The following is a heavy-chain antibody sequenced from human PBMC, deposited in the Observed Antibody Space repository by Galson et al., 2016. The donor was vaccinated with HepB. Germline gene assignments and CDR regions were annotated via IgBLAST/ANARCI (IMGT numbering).Heavy chain of an antibody. D-gene: IGHD2-2*01. V-gene: IGHV3-23*01. CDR3: AKDLDIVVVPSAIDY. Sequence: SPRLSCAGSGFSFSRYAMRWARRAPGRGLEWVSVISGSGDRRYYADSVKGRFIISRDNSKNTVYLQMNSLRVEDTAVYYCAKDLDIVVVPSAIDYWGQGTLVTVSS. J-gene: IGHJ4*02. CDR2: ISGSGDRR. CDR1: GFSFSRYA.